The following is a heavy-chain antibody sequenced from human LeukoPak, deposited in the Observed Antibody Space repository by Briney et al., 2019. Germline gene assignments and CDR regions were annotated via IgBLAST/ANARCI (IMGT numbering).Heavy chain of an antibody. J-gene: IGHJ5*02. CDR3: ARDYGSGSYNWFDP. D-gene: IGHD3-10*01. V-gene: IGHV3-21*01. CDR2: ISSSSSYI. CDR1: GFTFSSYS. Sequence: GSLRLSCAASGFTFSSYSMNWVRQAPGKGLEWVSSISSSSSYIYYADSVKGRFTSCRDNAKNSLYLQMNSLRDEDTAVYYCARDYGSGSYNWFDPWGQGTMVTVSS.